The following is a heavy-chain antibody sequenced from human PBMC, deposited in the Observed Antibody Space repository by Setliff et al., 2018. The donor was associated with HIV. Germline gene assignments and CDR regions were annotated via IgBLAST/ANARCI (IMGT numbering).Heavy chain of an antibody. J-gene: IGHJ4*02. CDR2: INPSGKT. Sequence: SETLSLTCTVSGDSVNGYYWSWIRQPAGKGLEWVGRINPSGKTNYNPSLKSRVTISLDTSKMQFSLHLTSVTAADTAVYYCATLDPSGGNFLAYWGQGTLVTVSS. V-gene: IGHV4-4*07. D-gene: IGHD2-21*02. CDR1: GDSVNGYY. CDR3: ATLDPSGGNFLAY.